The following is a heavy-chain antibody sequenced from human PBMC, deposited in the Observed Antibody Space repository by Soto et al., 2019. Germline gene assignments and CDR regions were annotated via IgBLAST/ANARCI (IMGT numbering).Heavy chain of an antibody. CDR3: ARCVSVSRRLPLGY. CDR2: INPGNGAT. J-gene: IGHJ4*02. CDR1: GYSFTDYA. Sequence: QVHHVQSGAEVKTPGASVKVSCRASGYSFTDYAFHWVRQAPGHSPEWLGWINPGNGATKYSQKLHGRLTIPSDTSASTVYMELSSLRYEATAVYFCARCVSVSRRLPLGYWGQGTLVSVSS. D-gene: IGHD3-3*01. V-gene: IGHV1-3*01.